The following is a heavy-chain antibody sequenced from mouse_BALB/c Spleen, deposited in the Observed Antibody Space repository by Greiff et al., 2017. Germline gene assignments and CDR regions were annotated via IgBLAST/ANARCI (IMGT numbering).Heavy chain of an antibody. D-gene: IGHD1-1*02. CDR1: GYAFSSYW. CDR2: IYPEDGDT. V-gene: IGHV1-80*01. J-gene: IGHJ4*01. Sequence: QVQLQQSGAELVRPGSSVKISCKASGYAFSSYWMNWVKQRPGQGLEWIGQIYPEDGDTNYNGKFKGKATLTADKSSSTAYMQLSSLTSEDSAVYFCARYGSYAMDYWGQGTSVTVSS. CDR3: ARYGSYAMDY.